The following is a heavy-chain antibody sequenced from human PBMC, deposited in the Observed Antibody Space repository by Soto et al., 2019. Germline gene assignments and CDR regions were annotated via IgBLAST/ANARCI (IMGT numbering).Heavy chain of an antibody. CDR1: GYSFTSYW. V-gene: IGHV5-51*01. D-gene: IGHD6-19*01. Sequence: GESLKISCKGSGYSFTSYWIGWVRQMPGKGLEWMGIIYPGDSDTRYSPSFQGQVTISADKSISTAYLQWSSLKASDTAMYYCARQTVAWIYYYYGMDVWGQGTTVTVSS. CDR2: IYPGDSDT. J-gene: IGHJ6*02. CDR3: ARQTVAWIYYYYGMDV.